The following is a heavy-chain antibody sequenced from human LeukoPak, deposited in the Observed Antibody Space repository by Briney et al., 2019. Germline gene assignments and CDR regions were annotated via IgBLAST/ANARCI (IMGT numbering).Heavy chain of an antibody. CDR2: ISSNGGST. Sequence: GGSLRLSCAASGFTFRSYAMHWVRQAPGKGLEYVSAISSNGGSTYYANSVKGRFTISRDNSKNTLYLQMGSLRAEDLAVYYCATTRRGFQDPTFDYWGQGTLVTVSS. CDR1: GFTFRSYA. V-gene: IGHV3-64*01. D-gene: IGHD4-17*01. J-gene: IGHJ4*02. CDR3: ATTRRGFQDPTFDY.